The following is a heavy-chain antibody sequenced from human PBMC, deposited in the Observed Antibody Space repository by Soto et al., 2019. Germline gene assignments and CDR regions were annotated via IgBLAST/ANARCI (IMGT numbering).Heavy chain of an antibody. D-gene: IGHD3-16*01. J-gene: IGHJ4*02. CDR3: ARDLGGPDY. CDR1: VFTLNNYW. CDR2: INNDGSST. V-gene: IGHV3-74*01. Sequence: PGWSLRLSCAASVFTLNNYWMHWVREAPGKGLVWVSRINNDGSSTAYADPVKGRFTISRDNAKNTLYLQMNSLRAEDTAIYYCARDLGGPDYWGQGTLVTVS.